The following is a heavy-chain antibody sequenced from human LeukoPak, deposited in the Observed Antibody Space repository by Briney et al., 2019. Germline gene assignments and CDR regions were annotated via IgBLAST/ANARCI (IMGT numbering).Heavy chain of an antibody. CDR2: MWFDEDNK. CDR1: GFTFSSYG. V-gene: IGHV3-33*01. CDR3: ARGLIYSPNWFDP. D-gene: IGHD4-11*01. J-gene: IGHJ5*02. Sequence: PGRSLRLSCAASGFTFSSYGMHWVRQAPGKGLEWVALMWFDEDNKYYTDSVKGRFTISRDNSENTLYLQMNSLRAEDTAVYYCARGLIYSPNWFDPWGQGTLVTVSS.